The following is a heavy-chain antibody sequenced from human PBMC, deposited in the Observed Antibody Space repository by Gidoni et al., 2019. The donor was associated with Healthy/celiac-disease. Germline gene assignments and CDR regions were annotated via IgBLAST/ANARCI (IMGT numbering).Heavy chain of an antibody. CDR3: ARVLLWFGEWGFDY. CDR2: IKQDGSEK. Sequence: EVQLVESGGGLVQPGGSPRLSCAASGFTFRSYWMSWDRQAPGKGLEWVANIKQDGSEKHYVDSVKGRFTISRDNAKNSLYLQMNSLRAEDTAVYYCARVLLWFGEWGFDYWGQGTLVTVFS. J-gene: IGHJ4*02. V-gene: IGHV3-7*01. D-gene: IGHD3-10*01. CDR1: GFTFRSYW.